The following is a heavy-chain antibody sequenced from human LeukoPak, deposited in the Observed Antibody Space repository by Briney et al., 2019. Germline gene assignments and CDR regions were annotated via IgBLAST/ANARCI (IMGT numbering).Heavy chain of an antibody. V-gene: IGHV3-7*01. Sequence: GGSLRLSCAASGFTFSSYWMTWVRQAPGQGLEWVANIKQDASEEHYVDSVKGRFTISRDNAMSSLYLQLNSLRVEDTALYFCASTASLSYWGQGTLVTVSS. CDR3: ASTASLSY. D-gene: IGHD6-6*01. CDR2: IKQDASEE. CDR1: GFTFSSYW. J-gene: IGHJ4*02.